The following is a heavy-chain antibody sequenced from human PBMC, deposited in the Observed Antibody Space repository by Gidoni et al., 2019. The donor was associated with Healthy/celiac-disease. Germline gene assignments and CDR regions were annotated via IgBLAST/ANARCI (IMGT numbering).Heavy chain of an antibody. D-gene: IGHD6-19*01. Sequence: QLQLQESGPGLVKPSETLSLTCPVSGGSISSSSYYWGWIRQPPGKGLEWIGSIYYSGSTYYNPSLKSRVTISVDTSKNQFSLKLSSVTAADTAVYYCARRVRPSGDFDYWGQGTLVTVSS. CDR2: IYYSGST. V-gene: IGHV4-39*01. CDR1: GGSISSSSYY. J-gene: IGHJ4*02. CDR3: ARRVRPSGDFDY.